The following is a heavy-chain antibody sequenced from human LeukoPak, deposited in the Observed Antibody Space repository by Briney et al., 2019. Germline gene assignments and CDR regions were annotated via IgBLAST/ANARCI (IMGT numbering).Heavy chain of an antibody. CDR2: IYSGGST. D-gene: IGHD6-13*01. CDR3: AKDHSRLDAFDI. Sequence: PGGSLRLSRAASGFPVSSNYMSWVRQAPGKGLEWVSVIYSGGSTYYADSVKGRFTISRDNSKNTLYLQMNSLRAEDTAVYYCAKDHSRLDAFDIWGQGTMVTVSS. V-gene: IGHV3-53*01. J-gene: IGHJ3*02. CDR1: GFPVSSNY.